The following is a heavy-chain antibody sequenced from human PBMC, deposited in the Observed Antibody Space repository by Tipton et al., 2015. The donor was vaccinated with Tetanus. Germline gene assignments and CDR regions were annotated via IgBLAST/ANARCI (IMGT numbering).Heavy chain of an antibody. J-gene: IGHJ4*02. D-gene: IGHD2-15*01. CDR2: ISSSSVNI. CDR1: GFTFSSYS. Sequence: QLVQSGGGLVKPGGSLRLSCAASGFTFSSYSMNWVRQAPGKGLEWVSSISSSSVNIHYADSLKGRFTISRDNAKNSLYLQMNSLRAEDTAVYYCARDRCCGYSFDYWGQGTLVTVSS. CDR3: ARDRCCGYSFDY. V-gene: IGHV3-21*01.